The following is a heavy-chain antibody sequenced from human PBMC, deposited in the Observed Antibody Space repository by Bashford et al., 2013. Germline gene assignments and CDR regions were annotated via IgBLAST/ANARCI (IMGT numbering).Heavy chain of an antibody. Sequence: GESLKISCKGSGYKFTNYWIGWVRQMPGKGLEWMGIIYPDDSDTRYSPSFQGQVTISADKSISTAYLQWSSLKASDTATYYCAVWLSSSPRDDAFDIWGQGTMVTVSS. CDR2: IYPDDSDT. CDR1: GYKFTNYW. D-gene: IGHD6-6*01. V-gene: IGHV5-51*01. J-gene: IGHJ3*02. CDR3: AVWLSSSPRDDAFDI.